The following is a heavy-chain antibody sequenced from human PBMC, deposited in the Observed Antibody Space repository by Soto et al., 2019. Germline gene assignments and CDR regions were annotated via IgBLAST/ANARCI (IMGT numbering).Heavy chain of an antibody. CDR2: ISGYNGYR. V-gene: IGHV1-18*01. Sequence: QFQLVQAGAEVRKPGASVNVSCKTSGYICTNYGVAWVRQAPGQGLELVAWISGYNGYRKHTQTFQGRVTVTTDTPTIPGSMELMNLRSDDTAVYYCAGASAGALYDFWGQGTRVTVSS. J-gene: IGHJ4*02. CDR3: AGASAGALYDF. CDR1: GYICTNYG. D-gene: IGHD6-6*01.